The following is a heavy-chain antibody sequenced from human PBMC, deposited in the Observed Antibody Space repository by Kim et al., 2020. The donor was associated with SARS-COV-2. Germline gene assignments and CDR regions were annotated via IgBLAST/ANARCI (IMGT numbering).Heavy chain of an antibody. CDR1: GGTFSSYA. CDR3: AREGSGRFGELFYYYYGMDV. V-gene: IGHV1-69*06. CDR2: IIPIFGTA. Sequence: SVKVSCKASGGTFSSYAISWVRQAPGQGLEWMGGIIPIFGTANYAQKFQGRVTITADKSTSTAYMELSSLRSEDTAVYYCAREGSGRFGELFYYYYGMDVWGQGTTVTVSS. D-gene: IGHD3-10*01. J-gene: IGHJ6*02.